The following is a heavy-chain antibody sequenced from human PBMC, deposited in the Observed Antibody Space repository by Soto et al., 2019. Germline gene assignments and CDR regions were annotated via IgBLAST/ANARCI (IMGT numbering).Heavy chain of an antibody. Sequence: PSETLSLTCAVSGYSISSGSYWAWIRQPPGRGLEWIGSLYHIGSTHYNTSLKSRVTISVDTSKNHFSLELSSVTAADTAIYYCRSSTSCYDESCVDVWGQGTMVTV. J-gene: IGHJ6*02. CDR1: GYSISSGSY. V-gene: IGHV4-38-2*01. CDR3: RSSTSCYDESCVDV. CDR2: LYHIGST. D-gene: IGHD2-2*01.